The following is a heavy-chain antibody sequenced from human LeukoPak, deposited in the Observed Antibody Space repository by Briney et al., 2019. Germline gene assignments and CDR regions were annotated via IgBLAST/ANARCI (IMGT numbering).Heavy chain of an antibody. CDR3: ARGSGSYSDY. V-gene: IGHV1-18*01. CDR1: GYTFTSYD. J-gene: IGHJ4*02. Sequence: ASVTVSCKTSGYTFTSYDVHWVRQAAGQGLEWMGWISAYNGNTNYAQKLQGRVTMTTDTSTSTAYMELRSLRSDDTAVYYCARGSGSYSDYWGQGTLVTVSS. CDR2: ISAYNGNT. D-gene: IGHD1-26*01.